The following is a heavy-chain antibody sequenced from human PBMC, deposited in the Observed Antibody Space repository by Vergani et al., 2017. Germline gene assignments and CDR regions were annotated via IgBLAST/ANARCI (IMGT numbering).Heavy chain of an antibody. CDR1: GYTFTSYY. D-gene: IGHD6-6*01. Sequence: QVQLVQSGAEVKKPGASVKVSCKASGYTFTSYYMHWVRQAPGQGLEWMGIINPSGGSTSYAQKFQGRVTMTRDTSTSTVYMELSSLRSEDTAVYYCATTSSSEHYMDVWGKGTTVTVSS. J-gene: IGHJ6*03. CDR3: ATTSSSEHYMDV. V-gene: IGHV1-46*01. CDR2: INPSGGST.